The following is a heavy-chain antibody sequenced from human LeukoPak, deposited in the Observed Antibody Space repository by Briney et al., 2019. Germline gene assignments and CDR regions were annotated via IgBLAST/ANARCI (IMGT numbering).Heavy chain of an antibody. CDR2: IYSTGST. CDR1: GYSMSSYY. V-gene: IGHV4-59*08. Sequence: SETLSLTCNVSGYSMSSYYWNWIRQLPGMGLEWIGYIYSTGSTNYNPSLRGRVIISLDTSKNQFSLELSSVTAADTALYYCARRSVVTAINFDTFDIWGQGTMVTVSS. D-gene: IGHD2-21*02. J-gene: IGHJ3*02. CDR3: ARRSVVTAINFDTFDI.